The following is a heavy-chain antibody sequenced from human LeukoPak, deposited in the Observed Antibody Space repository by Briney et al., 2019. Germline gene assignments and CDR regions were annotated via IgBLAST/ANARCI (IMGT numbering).Heavy chain of an antibody. D-gene: IGHD6-6*01. V-gene: IGHV3-21*04. CDR2: ISSSSSYI. CDR1: GFTFSSYS. Sequence: GGSLRLSCAASGFTFSSYSMNWVRQAPGKGLEWVSSISSSSSYIYYADSVKGRFTISRDNSKNTLYLQMNSLRAEDTAVYYCAKDPRGAARPSYFDYWGQGTLVTVSS. CDR3: AKDPRGAARPSYFDY. J-gene: IGHJ4*02.